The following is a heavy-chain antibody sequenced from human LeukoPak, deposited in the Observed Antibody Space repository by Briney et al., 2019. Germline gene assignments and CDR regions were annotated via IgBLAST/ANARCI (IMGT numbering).Heavy chain of an antibody. CDR2: ISGSGGST. Sequence: GGSLRLSCAASGFTFSSYAMSWVRQAPGKGLEWVSAISGSGGSTYYADSVKGRFTISRDNSKNTLYLQMNSLRAEDTAVYYCAKHGDPYCSSTSCYTSYFDYWGQGTLVTVSS. CDR3: AKHGDPYCSSTSCYTSYFDY. CDR1: GFTFSSYA. J-gene: IGHJ4*02. D-gene: IGHD2-2*02. V-gene: IGHV3-23*01.